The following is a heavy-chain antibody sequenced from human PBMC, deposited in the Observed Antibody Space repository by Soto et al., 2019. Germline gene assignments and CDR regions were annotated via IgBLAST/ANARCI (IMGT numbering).Heavy chain of an antibody. CDR1: GGSFSAYY. D-gene: IGHD2-15*01. CDR3: ARGDLHSQEY. J-gene: IGHJ4*02. Sequence: QVQLQQWGAGLLKPSETLSLTCAVYGGSFSAYYWTWIRQPPGKGLEWIGEINHSGSTNYNPSLKSRVTISVDTSKNQFSLKLSSVTAADTAVYSCARGDLHSQEYWGQGTLVTVSS. V-gene: IGHV4-34*01. CDR2: INHSGST.